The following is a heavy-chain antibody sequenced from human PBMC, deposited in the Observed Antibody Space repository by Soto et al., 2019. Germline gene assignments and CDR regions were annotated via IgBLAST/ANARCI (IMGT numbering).Heavy chain of an antibody. CDR3: ARDHSLYFFDC. J-gene: IGHJ4*02. CDR2: IHPNSGGT. D-gene: IGHD5-18*01. Sequence: QVQLVQSGAEVKKPGASVKVSCKASGYTFTGYYINWVRQAPGQGLEWMGWIHPNSGGTNYAQKFQGRVTMTRDTCISTAYMELSRLLSDDTAVYYCARDHSLYFFDCWGQGTLVTVSS. V-gene: IGHV1-2*02. CDR1: GYTFTGYY.